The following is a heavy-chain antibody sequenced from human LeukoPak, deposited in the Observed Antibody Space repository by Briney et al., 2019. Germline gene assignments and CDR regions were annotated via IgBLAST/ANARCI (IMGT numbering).Heavy chain of an antibody. CDR2: VSPGGGGT. CDR3: AKEDSSSSRYYFDY. Sequence: PGGSLRLSCAASGFAFSNYAMTWVRQAPGMGLEWVSSVSPGGGGTYYPRSVKGRFTISRDNPKNTLYLQIDGLGAEDTALYYCAKEDSSSSRYYFDYWGQGALVTVSS. V-gene: IGHV3-23*01. CDR1: GFAFSNYA. D-gene: IGHD3-22*01. J-gene: IGHJ4*02.